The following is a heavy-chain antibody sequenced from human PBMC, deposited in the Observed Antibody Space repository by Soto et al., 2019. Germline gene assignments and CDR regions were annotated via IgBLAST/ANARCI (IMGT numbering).Heavy chain of an antibody. Sequence: EVQLVPSGAEVKKTGESLKISCQGSGYSFTTYWIGWVRQIPGKGLEWMGIIYPGDSDTRYSPSFQGQVTISADKSISTAYLQWSSLKASDTAIYYCATGGYCSGTRCYNFFDYWGQGTLVTVSS. J-gene: IGHJ4*02. CDR2: IYPGDSDT. D-gene: IGHD2-2*02. CDR1: GYSFTTYW. CDR3: ATGGYCSGTRCYNFFDY. V-gene: IGHV5-51*01.